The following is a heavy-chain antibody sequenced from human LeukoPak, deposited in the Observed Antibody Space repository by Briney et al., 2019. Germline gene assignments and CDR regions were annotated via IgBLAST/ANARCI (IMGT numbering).Heavy chain of an antibody. J-gene: IGHJ4*02. CDR2: IYYSGST. D-gene: IGHD5-12*01. Sequence: PSETLSLTCTVSGGSISSYYWSWIRQPPGKGLEWIGYIYYSGSTNYNPSLKSRVTISVDMSKNQFSLKLSSVTAGDTAVYYCAKNSGYLQPDYWGQGTLVTVSS. CDR1: GGSISSYY. CDR3: AKNSGYLQPDY. V-gene: IGHV4-59*01.